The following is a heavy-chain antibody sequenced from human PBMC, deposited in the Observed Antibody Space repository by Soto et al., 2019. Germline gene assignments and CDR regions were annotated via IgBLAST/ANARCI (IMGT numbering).Heavy chain of an antibody. D-gene: IGHD6-13*01. CDR2: IYYDGSNE. CDR3: ARDYSSTSYGFDS. J-gene: IGHJ4*02. CDR1: GFTFRSHG. Sequence: QVQLVESGGGVVQPGTSLRLSCAASGFTFRSHGMHWVRQAPGKGLEWVAVIYYDGSNEYYADSVKGRFTISRDNSKNTLYLQMNSLRAEDTAVYYCARDYSSTSYGFDSWGQGTLVTVSS. V-gene: IGHV3-33*08.